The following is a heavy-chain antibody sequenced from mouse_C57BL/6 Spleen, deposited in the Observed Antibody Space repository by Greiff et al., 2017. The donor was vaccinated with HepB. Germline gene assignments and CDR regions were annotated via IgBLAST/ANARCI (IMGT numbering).Heavy chain of an antibody. D-gene: IGHD1-1*01. J-gene: IGHJ1*03. V-gene: IGHV1-80*01. Sequence: QVQLQQSGAELVKPGASVKISCKASGYAFSSYWMNWVKQRPGKGLEWIGQIYPGDGDTNYNGKFKGKATLTADKSSSIAYLQLSSLASEDSAVYFCARDYENWYFDVWGTGPTVTVSS. CDR2: IYPGDGDT. CDR1: GYAFSSYW. CDR3: ARDYENWYFDV.